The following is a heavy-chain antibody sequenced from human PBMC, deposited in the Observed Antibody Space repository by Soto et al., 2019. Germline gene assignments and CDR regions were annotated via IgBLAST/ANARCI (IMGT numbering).Heavy chain of an antibody. CDR1: GFTFSSYS. CDR3: ARGDDYYGSGSDY. V-gene: IGHV3-21*01. CDR2: ISSSSSYI. Sequence: GGSLRLSCAASGFTFSSYSMNWVRQAPGKGLEWVSSISSSSSYIYYADSVKGRFTISRDNAKNSLYLQMNSLRAEDTAVYYCARGDDYYGSGSDYWGQGTLVTVSS. J-gene: IGHJ4*02. D-gene: IGHD3-10*01.